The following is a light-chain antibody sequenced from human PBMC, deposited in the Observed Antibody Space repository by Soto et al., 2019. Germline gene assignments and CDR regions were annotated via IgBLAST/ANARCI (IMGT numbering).Light chain of an antibody. V-gene: IGLV2-11*01. Sequence: QSVLTQVRSVSGPPGQSVTISCTGTSSDVGGYNYVSWYQQHPGKAPKLVIFDVNKRPSGVPDRFSGSKSANTASLTISGLQADDEADYYCCSYTASHTYVFGTGTKVTVL. CDR3: CSYTASHTYV. CDR1: SSDVGGYNY. J-gene: IGLJ1*01. CDR2: DVN.